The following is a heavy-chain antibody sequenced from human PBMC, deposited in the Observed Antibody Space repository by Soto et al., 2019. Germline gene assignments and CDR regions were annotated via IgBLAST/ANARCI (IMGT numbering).Heavy chain of an antibody. D-gene: IGHD6-13*01. Sequence: ASVKVSCKASGGTFSSYAISWVRQAPGQGLEWMGGIIPIFGTANYAQKFQGRVTITADKSTSTAYMELSSLRSEDTAVYYCARDQGPVAAAGIPSGYYYGMDVWGQGTTVTVSS. CDR1: GGTFSSYA. J-gene: IGHJ6*02. CDR2: IIPIFGTA. CDR3: ARDQGPVAAAGIPSGYYYGMDV. V-gene: IGHV1-69*06.